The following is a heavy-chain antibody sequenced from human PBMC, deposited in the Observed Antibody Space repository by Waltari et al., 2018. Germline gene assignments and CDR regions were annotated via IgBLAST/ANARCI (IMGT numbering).Heavy chain of an antibody. V-gene: IGHV1-69*04. Sequence: QVQLVQSGAEVKKPGSSVKVSCKASGGTFSSYATSWVRQAPGQGLEWMGRIIPILGIANYAQKFQGRVTITADKSTSTAYMELSSLRSEDTAVYYCAQDSGSYPGNFDYWGQGTLVTVSS. J-gene: IGHJ4*02. D-gene: IGHD1-26*01. CDR2: IIPILGIA. CDR3: AQDSGSYPGNFDY. CDR1: GGTFSSYA.